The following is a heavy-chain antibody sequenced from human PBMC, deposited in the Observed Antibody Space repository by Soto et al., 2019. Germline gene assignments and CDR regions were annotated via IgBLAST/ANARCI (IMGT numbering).Heavy chain of an antibody. V-gene: IGHV4-59*11. CDR3: ARVGSSGWSPDY. CDR2: IFYTGST. D-gene: IGHD6-19*01. CDR1: GGSISGHY. J-gene: IGHJ4*02. Sequence: SETLSLTCTVSGGSISGHYWIWVRQSPGKRLEWIGYIFYTGSTNYNPSLKSRVTLSADTSKNQFSLRLSSVTAADTAVYYCARVGSSGWSPDYWGQGTLVTVSS.